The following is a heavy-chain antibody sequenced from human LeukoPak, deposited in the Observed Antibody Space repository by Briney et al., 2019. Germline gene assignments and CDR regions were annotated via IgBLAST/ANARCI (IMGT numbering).Heavy chain of an antibody. V-gene: IGHV1-18*01. CDR1: GYTFTSYG. J-gene: IGHJ4*02. CDR2: ISAYNGNT. D-gene: IGHD6-6*01. CDR3: ARASLIRRGKKAPFDY. Sequence: ASVKVSCKASGYTFTSYGISWVRQAPGQGLEWMGWISAYNGNTNYAQKLQGRVTMTTDTSTSTAYMELRSLRSDDTAVYYCARASLIRRGKKAPFDYWGQGTLVTVSS.